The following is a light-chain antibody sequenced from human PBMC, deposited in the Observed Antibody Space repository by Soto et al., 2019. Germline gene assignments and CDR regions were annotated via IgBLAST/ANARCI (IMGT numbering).Light chain of an antibody. Sequence: EIVFTQSPGTLSFSPGERATLSFRASQSITNNYLAWYQQKPGRAHRLLIYGASSRATGIPDRFSGSGSGTDFTLTISRLEPEDFAMYYCQQYGYLVTFGGGTKVDIK. J-gene: IGKJ4*01. CDR1: QSITNNY. CDR2: GAS. CDR3: QQYGYLVT. V-gene: IGKV3-20*01.